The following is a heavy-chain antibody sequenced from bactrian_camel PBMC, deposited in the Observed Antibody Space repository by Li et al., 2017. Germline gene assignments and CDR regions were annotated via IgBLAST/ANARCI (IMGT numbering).Heavy chain of an antibody. CDR2: IYSDGNT. CDR1: GFAFSNYY. D-gene: IGHD3*01. V-gene: IGHV3-2*01. CDR3: ATKGPGLLSSRVLGAVVFGY. Sequence: HVQLVESGGGSVQAGGSLRLSCEASGFAFSNYYISWVRQAPGKGLEWVSNIYSDGNTYYNYSVKGRFTISRDNAKNTVYLQMRSLKSEDTALYYCATKGPGLLSSRVLGAVVFGYWGQGTQVTVS. J-gene: IGHJ6*01.